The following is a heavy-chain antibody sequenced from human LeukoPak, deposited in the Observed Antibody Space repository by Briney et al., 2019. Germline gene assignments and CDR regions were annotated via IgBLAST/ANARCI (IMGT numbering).Heavy chain of an antibody. CDR3: ARDSYDSSGSYFFLKLLDY. CDR1: GYTFTSYG. Sequence: ASVKVSCKVSGYTFTSYGINWVRQAPGQGLEWMGWITPFNGNTDYAQKFQGRVTMTTDTSTSTAYMELRSLRSDDTAVYYCARDSYDSSGSYFFLKLLDYWGQGTLVAVSS. D-gene: IGHD3-22*01. V-gene: IGHV1-18*01. J-gene: IGHJ4*02. CDR2: ITPFNGNT.